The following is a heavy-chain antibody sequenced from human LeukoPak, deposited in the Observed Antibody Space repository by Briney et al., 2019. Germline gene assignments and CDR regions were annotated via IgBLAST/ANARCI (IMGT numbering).Heavy chain of an antibody. CDR2: INHSGST. CDR3: ARGAEYYAIWRGYAGYSDY. Sequence: SETLSLTCAVYGGSFSGYYWSWIRQPPGKGLEWIGEINHSGSTNYNPSLKSRVTISVDTSKNQFSLKLSSVTAADTAVYFCARGAEYYAIWRGYAGYSDYWGQGISVTVSS. CDR1: GGSFSGYY. D-gene: IGHD3-3*01. J-gene: IGHJ4*02. V-gene: IGHV4-34*01.